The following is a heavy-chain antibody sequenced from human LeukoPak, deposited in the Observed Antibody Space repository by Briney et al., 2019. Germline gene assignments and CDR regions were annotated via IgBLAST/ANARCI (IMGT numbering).Heavy chain of an antibody. Sequence: PGGSLRLSCAASGFTFSSYAMHWVRKAPGKGLEYVSAISSNGGSTYYANSVKGRFTISRDNSKNTLYLQMGSLRAEDMAVYYCARCPGGGYSYFDYWGQGTLVTVSS. CDR2: ISSNGGST. V-gene: IGHV3-64*01. D-gene: IGHD3-10*01. CDR1: GFTFSSYA. CDR3: ARCPGGGYSYFDY. J-gene: IGHJ4*02.